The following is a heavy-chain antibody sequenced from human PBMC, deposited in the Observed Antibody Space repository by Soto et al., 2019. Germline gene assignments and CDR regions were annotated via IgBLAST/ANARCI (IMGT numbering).Heavy chain of an antibody. CDR2: IIPIFGTA. CDR3: ARGHSAVAGHGDWFDP. J-gene: IGHJ5*02. Sequence: QVQLVRSGAEVKKPGSSVKVSCKASGGTFSSYAISWVRQAPGQGLEWMGGIIPIFGTANYAQKFQGRVTITADESTSTAYMELSSLRSEDTAVYYCARGHSAVAGHGDWFDPWGQGTLVTVSS. D-gene: IGHD6-19*01. V-gene: IGHV1-69*01. CDR1: GGTFSSYA.